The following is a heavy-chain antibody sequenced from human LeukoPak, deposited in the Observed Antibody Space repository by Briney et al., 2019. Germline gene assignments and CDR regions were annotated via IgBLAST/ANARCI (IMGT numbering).Heavy chain of an antibody. CDR1: GFTFSSYS. CDR3: ARAGIVGATAGPDY. J-gene: IGHJ4*02. V-gene: IGHV3-48*01. Sequence: PGGSLRLSCAASGFTFSSYSMNWVRQAPGKGLEWVSYISSSSSTIYYADSVKGRFTISRDNAKNSLYLQMNSLRAEDTAVYYCARAGIVGATAGPDYWGQGTLVTVSS. CDR2: ISSSSSTI. D-gene: IGHD1-26*01.